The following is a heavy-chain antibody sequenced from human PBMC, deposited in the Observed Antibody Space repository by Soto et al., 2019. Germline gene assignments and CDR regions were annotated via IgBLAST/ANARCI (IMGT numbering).Heavy chain of an antibody. CDR1: GYTFTSYG. V-gene: IGHV1-18*01. Sequence: QVQLVQSGAEVKKPGASVKVSCKASGYTFTSYGIGWVRQAPGQGLEWMGWISAYNGNTNYAQKLQGRVTMTTDTSTSTAYMELRSLRSDDTAVYYCARERYCSGGSCQRGAFDIWGQGTMVTVSS. CDR3: ARERYCSGGSCQRGAFDI. J-gene: IGHJ3*02. D-gene: IGHD2-15*01. CDR2: ISAYNGNT.